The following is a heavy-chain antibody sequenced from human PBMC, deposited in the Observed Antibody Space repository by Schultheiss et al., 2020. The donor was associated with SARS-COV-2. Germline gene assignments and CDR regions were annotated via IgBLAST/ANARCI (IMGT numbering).Heavy chain of an antibody. V-gene: IGHV4-61*01. CDR1: GGSVSSGSYY. CDR2: IYYSGST. CDR3: ARDGSGITMVRGVIEGFDP. J-gene: IGHJ5*02. D-gene: IGHD3-10*01. Sequence: SETLSLTCTVSGGSVSSGSYYWSWIRQPPGKGLEWIGYIYYSGSTNYNPSLKSRVTISVDTSKNQFSLKLRSVTAADTAVYYCARDGSGITMVRGVIEGFDPWGQGTLVTVSS.